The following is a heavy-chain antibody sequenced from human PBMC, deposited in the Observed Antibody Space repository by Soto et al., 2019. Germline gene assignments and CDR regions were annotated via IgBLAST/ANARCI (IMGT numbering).Heavy chain of an antibody. CDR3: AREDYGDYDNWFDP. D-gene: IGHD4-17*01. V-gene: IGHV3-30-3*01. Sequence: QVQLVESGGGVVQPGRSLRLSCAASGFTFSSYAMHWVRQAPGKGLEWVAVISYDGSNKYYADSVKGRFTISRDNSKNTLYLQMNSLRAEDTAVYYCAREDYGDYDNWFDPWGQGTLVTVSS. J-gene: IGHJ5*02. CDR2: ISYDGSNK. CDR1: GFTFSSYA.